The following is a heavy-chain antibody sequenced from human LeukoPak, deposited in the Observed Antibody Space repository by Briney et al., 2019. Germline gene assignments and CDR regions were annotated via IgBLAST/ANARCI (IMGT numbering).Heavy chain of an antibody. V-gene: IGHV3-21*01. CDR3: ARGRYDSRIFDY. Sequence: PGGSLRLSCVASGFTFSNYDMNWVRQAPGKGLGWVSFISSSSSYIYYADSVKGRFTISRDNAKKSLYLQMNSLRAEDTAVYYCARGRYDSRIFDYWGQGTLVTVSS. D-gene: IGHD3-22*01. J-gene: IGHJ4*02. CDR2: ISSSSSYI. CDR1: GFTFSNYD.